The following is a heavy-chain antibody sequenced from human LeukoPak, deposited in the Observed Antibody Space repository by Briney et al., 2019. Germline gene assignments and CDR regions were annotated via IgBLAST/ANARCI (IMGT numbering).Heavy chain of an antibody. J-gene: IGHJ5*02. D-gene: IGHD6-19*01. V-gene: IGHV1-2*02. Sequence: GASLKLSCKASGYTFTDYYIHWVRQAPGQGLEWMGWINANSGGTDYAQKFKGRVTMTRDTSNNTAQIQLNRLRSDDTAVYYCAREGIAVTIVNCFDPWGQGTLVTVSS. CDR3: AREGIAVTIVNCFDP. CDR1: GYTFTDYY. CDR2: INANSGGT.